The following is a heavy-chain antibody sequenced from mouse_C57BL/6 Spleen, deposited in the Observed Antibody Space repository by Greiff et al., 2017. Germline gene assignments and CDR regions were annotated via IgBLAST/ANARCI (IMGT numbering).Heavy chain of an antibody. CDR1: GFTFSSYG. V-gene: IGHV5-6*01. Sequence: EVQRVESGGDLVKPGGSLKLSCAASGFTFSSYGMSWVRQTPDKRLEWVATISSGGSYTYYPDSVKGRFTISRDNAKNTLYLQMSSLKSEDTAMYYCARHQGYDGYPFAYWGQGTLVTVSA. J-gene: IGHJ3*01. D-gene: IGHD2-3*01. CDR3: ARHQGYDGYPFAY. CDR2: ISSGGSYT.